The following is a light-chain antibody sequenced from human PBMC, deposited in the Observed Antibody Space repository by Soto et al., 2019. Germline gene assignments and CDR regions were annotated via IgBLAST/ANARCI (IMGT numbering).Light chain of an antibody. J-gene: IGKJ4*01. V-gene: IGKV1-27*01. CDR2: AAS. Sequence: DIQMTQSPSSLSAFVGDTVTITCRASQDISNFLAWYQQKPGKVPKLLIYAASTLQSGVPSRFSGSGSGTDFTLTISSXQPEDVATYYCQKCKIAPFTFGGGTKVDIK. CDR1: QDISNF. CDR3: QKCKIAPFT.